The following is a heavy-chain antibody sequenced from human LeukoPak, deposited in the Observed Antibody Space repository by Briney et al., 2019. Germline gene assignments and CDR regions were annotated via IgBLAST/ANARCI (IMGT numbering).Heavy chain of an antibody. CDR1: GFTFDDYA. Sequence: PGRSLRLSCAASGFTFDDYAMHWVRQAPGKGLEWVSGISWNSGSIGYADSVKGRFTISRDNAKNSLYLQMNSLRAEDTAVYYCARGSSTVTPKGLFDYWGQGTLVTVSS. CDR2: ISWNSGSI. D-gene: IGHD4-17*01. CDR3: ARGSSTVTPKGLFDY. J-gene: IGHJ4*02. V-gene: IGHV3-9*01.